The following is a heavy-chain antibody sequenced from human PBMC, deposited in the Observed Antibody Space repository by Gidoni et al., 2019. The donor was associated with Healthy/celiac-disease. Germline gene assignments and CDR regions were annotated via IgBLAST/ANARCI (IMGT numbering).Heavy chain of an antibody. D-gene: IGHD5-12*01. Sequence: QVQLVQSGAEVKKPGSSVKVSCKASGGPFSSYAISWVRQAPGQGLEWMGRIIPILGIANYAQKFQGRVTITADKSTSTAYMELSSLRSEDTAVYYCARGRDGYNYWGYWGQGTLVTVSS. CDR1: GGPFSSYA. V-gene: IGHV1-69*04. CDR2: IIPILGIA. J-gene: IGHJ4*02. CDR3: ARGRDGYNYWGY.